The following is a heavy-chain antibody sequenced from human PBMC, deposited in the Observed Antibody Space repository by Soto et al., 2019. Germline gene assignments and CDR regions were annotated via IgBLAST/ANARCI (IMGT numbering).Heavy chain of an antibody. J-gene: IGHJ3*02. CDR3: ARVSYYDSSGYYGEDAFDI. CDR2: ISSSSSYI. CDR1: GFTFSSYS. Sequence: PGGSLRLSCAASGFTFSSYSMNWVRQAPGKGLEWVSSISSSSSYIYYADSVKGRFTIPRDNAKNSLYLQMNSLRAEDTAVYYCARVSYYDSSGYYGEDAFDIWGQGTMVTVSS. V-gene: IGHV3-21*01. D-gene: IGHD3-22*01.